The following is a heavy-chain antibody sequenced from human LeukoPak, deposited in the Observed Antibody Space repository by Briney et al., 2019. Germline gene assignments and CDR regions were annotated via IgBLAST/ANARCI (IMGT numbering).Heavy chain of an antibody. Sequence: GESLRLSCAASGLTFSNAWMNWVRQAPGKGLEWVSGISGSGGSTYYADSVKGRFTISRDNSKNTLYLQMNSLRAEDTAVYYCAKIPATMVRRPIDYWGQGTLVTVSS. CDR3: AKIPATMVRRPIDY. CDR1: GLTFSNAW. D-gene: IGHD3-10*01. V-gene: IGHV3-23*01. CDR2: ISGSGGST. J-gene: IGHJ4*02.